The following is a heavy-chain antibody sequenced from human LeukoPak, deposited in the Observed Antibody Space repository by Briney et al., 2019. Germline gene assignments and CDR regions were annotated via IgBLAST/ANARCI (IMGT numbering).Heavy chain of an antibody. Sequence: ASVKVSCKVSGYTLTELSMHWVRQAPGKGLEWMGGFDPEDGETIYAQKFQGRVTMTEDTSTDTAYMELRSLRSDDTAVYYCARVHSYCSSTSCLDYWGQGTLVTVSS. CDR3: ARVHSYCSSTSCLDY. CDR2: FDPEDGET. CDR1: GYTLTELS. V-gene: IGHV1-24*01. D-gene: IGHD2-2*01. J-gene: IGHJ4*02.